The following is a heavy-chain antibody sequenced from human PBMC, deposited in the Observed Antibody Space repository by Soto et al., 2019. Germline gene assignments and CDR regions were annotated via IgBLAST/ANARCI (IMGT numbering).Heavy chain of an antibody. Sequence: DVQLVESGGGSVQPGGSLSLSCAATGFTFSYYWMHWVRQAPGKGLVWVSRIHSDGSSTTDADSVKGRFTISRDNAKNTLYLQMNSLRAEDTAVYYCARGQGGAFDLWGQGTMVTVAS. V-gene: IGHV3-74*01. CDR3: ARGQGGAFDL. CDR1: GFTFSYYW. CDR2: IHSDGSST. J-gene: IGHJ3*01. D-gene: IGHD3-16*01.